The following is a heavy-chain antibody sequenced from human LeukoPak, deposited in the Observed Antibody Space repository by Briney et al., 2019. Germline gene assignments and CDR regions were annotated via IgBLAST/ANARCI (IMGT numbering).Heavy chain of an antibody. J-gene: IGHJ6*01. V-gene: IGHV3-30-3*01. Sequence: GGSLRLSCAASGFTFTSYAMHWVRQAPGKGLEWVAVISYDGSNKYYADSVKGRFTISRDNSKNTLYLQMNSLRAEDTAVYYWARDHGQWPQSDHHYYGKEGWGQGTTGTGSS. CDR3: ARDHGQWPQSDHHYYGKEG. CDR2: ISYDGSNK. D-gene: IGHD6-19*01. CDR1: GFTFTSYA.